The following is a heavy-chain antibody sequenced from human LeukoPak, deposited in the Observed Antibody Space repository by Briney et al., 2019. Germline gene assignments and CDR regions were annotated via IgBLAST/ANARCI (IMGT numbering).Heavy chain of an antibody. V-gene: IGHV3-23*01. CDR2: ISGSGGST. J-gene: IGHJ4*02. D-gene: IGHD6-19*01. Sequence: TGGSLRLSCAASGFTFSSYAMSWVRQAPGKGLEWVSAISGSGGSTYYADSVKGRFTIARDNSKNRLYLQMNSLRAEDTAVYYCAKDGSSSPYYFDQWGQGTLVTVSS. CDR1: GFTFSSYA. CDR3: AKDGSSSPYYFDQ.